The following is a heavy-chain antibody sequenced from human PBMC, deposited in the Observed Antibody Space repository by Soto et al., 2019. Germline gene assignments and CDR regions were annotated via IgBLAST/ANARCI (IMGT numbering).Heavy chain of an antibody. V-gene: IGHV4-39*02. J-gene: IGHJ6*02. Sequence: ETLSLTCTVSGGSISSSSYYWGWICQPPGKGLEWIGNIYYSGSTYYNPSLKSRVTISVDTSKNQFSLKLSPVTAADTAVYYCAKDGAAGSVLDVWGQGTTVTVSS. D-gene: IGHD6-13*01. CDR2: IYYSGST. CDR1: GGSISSSSYY. CDR3: AKDGAAGSVLDV.